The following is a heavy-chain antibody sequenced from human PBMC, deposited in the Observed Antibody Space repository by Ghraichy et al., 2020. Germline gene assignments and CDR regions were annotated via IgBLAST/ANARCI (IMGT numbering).Heavy chain of an antibody. CDR1: GDSINSIAYY. J-gene: IGHJ3*02. CDR2: AHYGATT. V-gene: IGHV4-39*07. D-gene: IGHD4-17*01. Sequence: SQTLSLTCAVSGDSINSIAYYWGWIRPPPGKGLEWIASAHYGATTYYKPSLKSRVIISVDTSKNHLSLKLSSVTAAVTAVYFCARQRANYGEWAFDIWGQGTMVTVSS. CDR3: ARQRANYGEWAFDI.